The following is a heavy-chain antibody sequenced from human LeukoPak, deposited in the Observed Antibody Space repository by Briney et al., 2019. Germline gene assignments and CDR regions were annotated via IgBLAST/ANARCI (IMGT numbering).Heavy chain of an antibody. CDR1: GGSISTYY. J-gene: IGHJ3*02. CDR3: ASAYYYDSSGYYGVSQGAFDI. CDR2: IYISGST. V-gene: IGHV4-4*07. Sequence: SETLSLTCTVSGGSISTYYWSWIRQPAGKGLEWIGRIYISGSTNYNTSLKSRVTISVDTSKNQFSLKLSSVTAADTAVYYCASAYYYDSSGYYGVSQGAFDIWGQGTMVTVSS. D-gene: IGHD3-22*01.